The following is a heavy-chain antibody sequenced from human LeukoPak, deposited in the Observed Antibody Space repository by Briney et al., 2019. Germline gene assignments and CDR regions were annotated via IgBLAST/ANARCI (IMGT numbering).Heavy chain of an antibody. D-gene: IGHD3-10*01. V-gene: IGHV4-59*08. Sequence: PSETLSLTCTVSGGSISSYYWSWIRQAPEKGLEWIGFVYYSSTTQYNPSLKSRVTISLDTSKKQFSLNLNSVTAADTAVYYCVGHRPMENWFDLWGQGILVTVSS. CDR3: VGHRPMENWFDL. CDR2: VYYSSTT. CDR1: GGSISSYY. J-gene: IGHJ5*02.